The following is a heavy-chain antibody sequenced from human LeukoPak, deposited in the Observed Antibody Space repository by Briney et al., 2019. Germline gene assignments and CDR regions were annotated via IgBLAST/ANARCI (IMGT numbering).Heavy chain of an antibody. Sequence: PGRSLRLSCAASGFTFSSYGMHWVRQAPGKGLEWVAVISYDGSNKYYADSVKGRFTISRDNSKNTLYLQMNSLRAEDTAVYYCAKDGCWSFDYWGQGTLVTVSS. J-gene: IGHJ4*02. V-gene: IGHV3-30*18. CDR2: ISYDGSNK. D-gene: IGHD4/OR15-4a*01. CDR3: AKDGCWSFDY. CDR1: GFTFSSYG.